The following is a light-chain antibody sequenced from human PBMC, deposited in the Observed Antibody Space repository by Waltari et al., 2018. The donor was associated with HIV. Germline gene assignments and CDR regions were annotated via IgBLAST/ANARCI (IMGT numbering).Light chain of an antibody. V-gene: IGLV1-44*01. J-gene: IGLJ2*01. CDR3: AAWDGSLNGRVV. CDR1: SSNIGSHT. CDR2: SNN. Sequence: QSVLTQPPSASGTPGQRVTISCSGSSSNIGSHTVNWYQQIPGTAPKLLIYSNNQRPSGFPDRFSGSKSGTSASLAISGLQSEDEADYYCAAWDGSLNGRVVFGGGTKLTVL.